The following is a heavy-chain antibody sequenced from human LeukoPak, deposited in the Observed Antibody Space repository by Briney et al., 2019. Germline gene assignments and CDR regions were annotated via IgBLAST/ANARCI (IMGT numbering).Heavy chain of an antibody. V-gene: IGHV3-48*01. CDR3: ARGLVPVEGLRYFDWLSGGFDY. CDR2: ISSSSSTI. Sequence: GGSLRLSCAASGFAFSNHAMNWVRQAPGKGLEWVSYISSSSSTIYYADSVKGRFTISRDNAKNSLYLQMNSLRAEDTAVYYCARGLVPVEGLRYFDWLSGGFDYWGQGTLVTVSS. CDR1: GFAFSNHA. J-gene: IGHJ4*02. D-gene: IGHD3-9*01.